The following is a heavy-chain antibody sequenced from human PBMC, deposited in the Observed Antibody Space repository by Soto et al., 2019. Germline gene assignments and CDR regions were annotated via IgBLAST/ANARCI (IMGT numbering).Heavy chain of an antibody. J-gene: IGHJ5*02. CDR2: TYYRSNWRH. Sequence: SQTLSLTCAISGDSVSSNTAAWNWIRSSPSRGLEWLGRTYYRSNWRHDFAVSVKSRITVNPDTSKNQFSLRLSSVTAADTAMYYCARDNPDVGRPGFDPWGQGILVTVSS. CDR3: ARDNPDVGRPGFDP. D-gene: IGHD1-26*01. V-gene: IGHV6-1*01. CDR1: GDSVSSNTAA.